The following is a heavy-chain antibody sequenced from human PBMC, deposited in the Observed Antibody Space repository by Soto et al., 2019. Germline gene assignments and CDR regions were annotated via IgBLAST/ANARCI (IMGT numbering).Heavy chain of an antibody. CDR2: INPNTGGT. Sequence: ASVKVSCKASGYTFTGHHIHWVRQAPGQGLEWVGWINPNTGGTNYAQKFQGRFTMTRDTSISTAYMELSRLRSDDTAVYYCAISRYCTGGDCTTQSLYYFDYWGQGTVVTVSS. CDR1: GYTFTGHH. CDR3: AISRYCTGGDCTTQSLYYFDY. J-gene: IGHJ4*02. V-gene: IGHV1-2*02. D-gene: IGHD2-8*02.